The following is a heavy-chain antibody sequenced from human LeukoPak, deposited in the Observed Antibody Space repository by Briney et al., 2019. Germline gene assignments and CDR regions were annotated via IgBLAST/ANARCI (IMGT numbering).Heavy chain of an antibody. CDR3: ARETRYYYDGSGYYP. Sequence: SETLSLTCTVSGGSISSSSYYWGWIRQPPGKGLEWIGSIYYSGSTYYNPSLKSRVTISVDTSKNQFSLKLSSVTAADTAVYYCARETRYYYDGSGYYPWGQGTLVTVSS. D-gene: IGHD3-22*01. V-gene: IGHV4-39*07. CDR1: GGSISSSSYY. J-gene: IGHJ5*02. CDR2: IYYSGST.